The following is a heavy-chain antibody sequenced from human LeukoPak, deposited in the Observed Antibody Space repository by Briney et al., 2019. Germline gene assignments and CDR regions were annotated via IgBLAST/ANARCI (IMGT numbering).Heavy chain of an antibody. J-gene: IGHJ3*02. CDR2: ISSSSYI. D-gene: IGHD3-9*01. CDR1: GFTFSSYS. Sequence: PGGSLRLSRAASGFTFSSYSMNWVRQAPGKGLEWVSSISSSSYIYYADSVKGRFTISRDNAKNSLYLQMNSLRAEDTAVYYCARDHYDILTGFDAFDIWGQGTMVTVSS. V-gene: IGHV3-21*01. CDR3: ARDHYDILTGFDAFDI.